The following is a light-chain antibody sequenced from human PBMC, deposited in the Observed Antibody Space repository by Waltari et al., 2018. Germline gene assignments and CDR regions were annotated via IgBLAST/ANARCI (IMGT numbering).Light chain of an antibody. CDR2: FVS. CDR3: SSYITTNTLEL. J-gene: IGLJ3*02. CDR1: TSYYGTHKY. Sequence: SALTHPASVSGSPGQSITISCTGTTSYYGTHKYVSCYQQHPGKTPKLLIYFVSYRPSGVSYRFSGSKSGNTASLTISGLQAEDEAYYYCSSYITTNTLELFGGGTSLTVL. V-gene: IGLV2-14*03.